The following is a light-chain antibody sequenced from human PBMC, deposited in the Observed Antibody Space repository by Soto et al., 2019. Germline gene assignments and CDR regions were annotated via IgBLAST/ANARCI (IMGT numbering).Light chain of an antibody. J-gene: IGLJ1*01. Sequence: QPVLTQPASVSGSPGQSITISCTGSSSDIGHYNFVSWYQQHPGKAPKLMIYDVNNRPSGVSNRFSGSKSGNTASLTISGLQAEDEADYFCVSYTSSSTPYVFGAGTKLTVL. CDR2: DVN. CDR3: VSYTSSSTPYV. V-gene: IGLV2-14*01. CDR1: SSDIGHYNF.